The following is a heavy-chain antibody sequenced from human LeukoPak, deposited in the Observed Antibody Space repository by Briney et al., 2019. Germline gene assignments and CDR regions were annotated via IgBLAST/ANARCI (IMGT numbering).Heavy chain of an antibody. CDR3: ARAGGTTGYYYYYGMDV. V-gene: IGHV3-11*01. CDR2: ISISGSTI. CDR1: GFTFSDYY. D-gene: IGHD1-1*01. Sequence: GGSLRLSCAASGFTFSDYYMSWIRQAPGRGRGWVSYISISGSTIYYADSVKGRFTISRDNAKNSLYLQMNSLRAEDTAVYYCARAGGTTGYYYYYGMDVWGQGTTVTVSS. J-gene: IGHJ6*02.